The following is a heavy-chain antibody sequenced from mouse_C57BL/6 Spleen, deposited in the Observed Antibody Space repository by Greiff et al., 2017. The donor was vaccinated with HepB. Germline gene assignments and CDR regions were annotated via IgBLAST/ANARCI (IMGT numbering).Heavy chain of an antibody. CDR1: GFTFSDYG. CDR3: SSRPFNYYGTSYEAYSMDY. D-gene: IGHD1-1*01. CDR2: ISSGSSTI. J-gene: IGHJ4*01. V-gene: IGHV5-17*01. Sequence: EVQLVESGGGLVKPGGSLKLSCAASGFTFSDYGMHWVRQAPEKGLEWVAYISSGSSTIYYADTVKGRFTISRDNAKNTLLLQMTSRRSEVTAMDYGSSRPFNYYGTSYEAYSMDYWGQGTSVTVSS.